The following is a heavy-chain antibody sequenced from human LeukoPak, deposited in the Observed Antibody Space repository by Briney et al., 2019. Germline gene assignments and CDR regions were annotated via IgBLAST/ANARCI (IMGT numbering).Heavy chain of an antibody. CDR3: AREIFDSSSGVSQGFDY. CDR1: GGNSNFFA. J-gene: IGHJ4*02. Sequence: SVKVSCKTSGGNSNFFAINWVRQAPGQGLEWMGVIKPMFGTGSIPNIATGDYAQKFQGRLSMNADESSTTAYMELSSLRSGDTAVYFCAREIFDSSSGVSQGFDYWGQGTLVTVSS. V-gene: IGHV1-69*01. D-gene: IGHD3-3*01. CDR2: IKPMFGTG.